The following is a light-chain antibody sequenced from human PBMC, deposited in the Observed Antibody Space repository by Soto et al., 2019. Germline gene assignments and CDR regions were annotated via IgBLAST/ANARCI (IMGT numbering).Light chain of an antibody. Sequence: ETVLTQSPAALSLSPWRVATFSFRASHSVSSYLGWYQQKPGQAPRLLIYGASSRATGIPDRFSGSGSGTDFTLTISRLEPEDFAVYYCQQYGSSPRTFGQGTKVDIK. J-gene: IGKJ1*01. CDR3: QQYGSSPRT. CDR2: GAS. V-gene: IGKV3-20*01. CDR1: HSVSSY.